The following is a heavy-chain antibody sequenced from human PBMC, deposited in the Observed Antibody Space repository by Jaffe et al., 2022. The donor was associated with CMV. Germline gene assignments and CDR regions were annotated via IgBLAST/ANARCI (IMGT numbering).Heavy chain of an antibody. Sequence: QVTLRESGPALVKPTQTLTLTCTFSGFSLSTSGMCVSWIRQPPGKALEWLARIDWDNDKYYSTSLKTRLTLSKDTSKNQVVLTVTNMDPVDTATYYCARILPHGANSREAFDFWGQGTVVTVSS. CDR1: GFSLSTSGMC. J-gene: IGHJ3*01. CDR3: ARILPHGANSREAFDF. D-gene: IGHD4-17*01. CDR2: IDWDNDK. V-gene: IGHV2-70*15.